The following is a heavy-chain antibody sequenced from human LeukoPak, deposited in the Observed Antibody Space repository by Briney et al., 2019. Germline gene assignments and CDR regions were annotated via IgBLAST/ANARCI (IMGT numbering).Heavy chain of an antibody. V-gene: IGHV6-1*01. CDR3: ARGGSGWSVSLFDP. D-gene: IGHD6-13*01. CDR1: GDSVSSNSAA. CDR2: TYYRSKWYY. J-gene: IGHJ5*02. Sequence: SQTLSPTCAISGDSVSSNSAAWNWIRQSPSRGLEWLGRTYYRSKWYYDYAVSVKSRMTINPNTTKNQFALKLTSVTPEDTAVYYCARGGSGWSVSLFDPWGQGTLVTVSS.